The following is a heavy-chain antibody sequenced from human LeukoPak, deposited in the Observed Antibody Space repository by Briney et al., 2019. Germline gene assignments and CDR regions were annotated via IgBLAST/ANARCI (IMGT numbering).Heavy chain of an antibody. Sequence: GGSLRLSCAASGFTFSSYGMHWVRQAPGKGLEWVAVISNDGSNKHYGDSVKGRFTISRDNSKNTLYLQMNSLGAEDTAVYYCAKGLVVPAASDWFDPWGQGTLVTVSS. CDR3: AKGLVVPAASDWFDP. J-gene: IGHJ5*02. CDR2: ISNDGSNK. CDR1: GFTFSSYG. D-gene: IGHD2-2*01. V-gene: IGHV3-30*18.